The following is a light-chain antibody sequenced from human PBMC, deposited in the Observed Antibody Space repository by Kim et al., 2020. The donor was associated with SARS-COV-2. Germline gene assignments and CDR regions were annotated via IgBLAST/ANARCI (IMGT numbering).Light chain of an antibody. V-gene: IGKV3-15*01. CDR2: GAS. J-gene: IGKJ4*01. CDR3: QQYDIWPPLT. CDR1: KDIRNN. Sequence: EIVMTQSPATLSVSPGERVILSCRASKDIRNNLAWYQQKPGQAPRLLIHGASIRATGIPARFSGSGSETEFTLTISSLQSEDFAVYYCQQYDIWPPLTFGGGTKVDIK.